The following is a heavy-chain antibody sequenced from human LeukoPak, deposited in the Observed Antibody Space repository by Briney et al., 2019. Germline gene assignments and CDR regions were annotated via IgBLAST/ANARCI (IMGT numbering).Heavy chain of an antibody. V-gene: IGHV4-4*07. Sequence: PSETLSLTCTVSGGSISSYYWSWIRQPAGKGLEWIGRFYISGSTNYNPSLKSRVTMSVDTSKNQFSLKLSSVTAADTAMYYCARYWGPYDNSGAYFDYWGQGTLVTVSS. CDR1: GGSISSYY. D-gene: IGHD3-22*01. CDR2: FYISGST. J-gene: IGHJ4*02. CDR3: ARYWGPYDNSGAYFDY.